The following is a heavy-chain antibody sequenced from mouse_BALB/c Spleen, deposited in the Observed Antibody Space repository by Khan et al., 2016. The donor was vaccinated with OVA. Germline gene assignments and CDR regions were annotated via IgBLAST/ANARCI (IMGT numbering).Heavy chain of an antibody. J-gene: IGHJ3*01. V-gene: IGHV1-7*01. D-gene: IGHD1-1*02. CDR3: ARRGIYGSFTY. CDR1: GYTFTTYW. Sequence: QVRLQQSGAELAKPGASMKMSCKASGYTFTTYWMHWVKQRPGQGLEWIGYIDPTTGYTEYNQKFKDRATLTTDKSSSTAYMQLSSLTSEDSAVNDCARRGIYGSFTYWGQGTLVTVSA. CDR2: IDPTTGYT.